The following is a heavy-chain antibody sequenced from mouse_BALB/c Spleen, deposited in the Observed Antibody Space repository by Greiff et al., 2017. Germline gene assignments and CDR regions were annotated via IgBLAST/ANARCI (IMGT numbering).Heavy chain of an antibody. J-gene: IGHJ2*01. CDR1: GYTFTSYW. Sequence: QVQLQQPGAELVKPGASVKLSCKASGYTFTSYWMHWVKQRPGQGLEWIGEIDPSDSYTNYNQKFKGKATLTEDKSSSTAYMQLSSLTSEDSAVYYCARTSLLLFDYWGQGTTLTVSS. CDR2: IDPSDSYT. V-gene: IGHV1-69*02. CDR3: ARTSLLLFDY. D-gene: IGHD1-1*01.